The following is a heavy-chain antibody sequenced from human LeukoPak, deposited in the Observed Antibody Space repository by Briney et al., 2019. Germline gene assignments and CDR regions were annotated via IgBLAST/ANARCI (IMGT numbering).Heavy chain of an antibody. Sequence: GGSLRLSCAASGFTFSSYGMHWVRQAPGKGLEWVAVISYDGSNKYYADSVKGRFTISRDNSKNTLYLQMNSLRAEDTAVYYCAKIPFTPYDSSGYYLVMVDNFDYWGQGTLVTVSS. CDR3: AKIPFTPYDSSGYYLVMVDNFDY. J-gene: IGHJ4*02. V-gene: IGHV3-30*18. CDR1: GFTFSSYG. CDR2: ISYDGSNK. D-gene: IGHD3-22*01.